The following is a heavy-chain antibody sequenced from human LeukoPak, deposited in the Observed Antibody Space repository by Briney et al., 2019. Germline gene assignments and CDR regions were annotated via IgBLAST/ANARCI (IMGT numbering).Heavy chain of an antibody. CDR3: ARAGIYYYGSGSYYNVGYYYMDV. J-gene: IGHJ6*03. Sequence: SETLSLTCAVYGGSFSGYYWSWIRQPPGKGLEWIGEINHSGSTNYNPSLKSRVTISVDTSKNQFSLKLSSVTAADTAVYYCARAGIYYYGSGSYYNVGYYYMDVWGKGTTVTVSS. CDR2: INHSGST. V-gene: IGHV4-34*01. D-gene: IGHD3-10*01. CDR1: GGSFSGYY.